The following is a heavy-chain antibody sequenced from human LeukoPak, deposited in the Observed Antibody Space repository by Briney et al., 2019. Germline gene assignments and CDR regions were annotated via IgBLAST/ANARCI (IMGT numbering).Heavy chain of an antibody. J-gene: IGHJ4*02. D-gene: IGHD2-15*01. CDR2: ISDDGRTE. Sequence: GRSLRLSCAASGFTFSSHGMHWVRQAPGKGLEWVAVISDDGRTEYYADSVKGRFTISRDNSKNTVSLQMNSLRDDDTAVFYCTKEGATGSRYNFGYWGQGTLVTVSS. CDR3: TKEGATGSRYNFGY. V-gene: IGHV3-30*18. CDR1: GFTFSSHG.